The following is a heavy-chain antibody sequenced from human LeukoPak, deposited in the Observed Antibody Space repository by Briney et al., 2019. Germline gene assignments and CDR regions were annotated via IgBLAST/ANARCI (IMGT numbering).Heavy chain of an antibody. D-gene: IGHD3-10*01. CDR2: ISTDGNYK. Sequence: GGSLRLSCAASRFTFNNFGMHWVRQAPGKGLEWVAVISTDGNYKHSADSVKGRFNISRDNSKNTLYLQMNSLRVEDTAVYYCAKDRLWFGEKHLDYWGQGTPVTVSS. V-gene: IGHV3-30*18. CDR3: AKDRLWFGEKHLDY. CDR1: RFTFNNFG. J-gene: IGHJ4*02.